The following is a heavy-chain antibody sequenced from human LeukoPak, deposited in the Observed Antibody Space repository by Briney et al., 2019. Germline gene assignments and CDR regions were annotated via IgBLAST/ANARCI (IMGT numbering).Heavy chain of an antibody. CDR3: ARYSGSYEVNYYCYYGMDV. CDR2: IKQDGSEK. V-gene: IGHV3-7*03. Sequence: PGGSLRLSCAASGFTFSSHWMSWVRQAPGKGLEWVANIKQDGSEKYYVDSVKGRFTISRDNAKNSLYLQMNSLRAEDTAVYYCARYSGSYEVNYYCYYGMDVWGQGTTVTVSS. J-gene: IGHJ6*02. D-gene: IGHD1-26*01. CDR1: GFTFSSHW.